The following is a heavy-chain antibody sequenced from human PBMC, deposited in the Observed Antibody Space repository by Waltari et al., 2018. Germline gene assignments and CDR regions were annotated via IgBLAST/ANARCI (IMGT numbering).Heavy chain of an antibody. D-gene: IGHD2-2*01. CDR2: IIPVSGAG. Sequence: QVQLVQSGAEVKNPGSSVRVYCKASGGAFAKSGIHGVRQAPGQGPEWMGGIIPVSGAGSSAQRFQNRVAISADESTTTSYLDLSNLRVDDTAIYYCAKVSWASVEPAWGYIQLWGQGTLVTVSS. CDR1: GGAFAKSG. CDR3: AKVSWASVEPAWGYIQL. V-gene: IGHV1-69*01. J-gene: IGHJ1*01.